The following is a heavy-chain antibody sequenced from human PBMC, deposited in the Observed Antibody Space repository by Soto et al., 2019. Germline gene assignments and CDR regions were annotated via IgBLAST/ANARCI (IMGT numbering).Heavy chain of an antibody. CDR2: FIPMFGTA. Sequence: QEQLVQSGSEVRRPGSSVRVSCTASGGTFSTYPIHWVRQAPGQGLEWMGGFIPMFGTANFAQKFQGRVTLTADKSTSTAYMELSSLKSEDTAVYYCAREGASIVGATGAFDIWGPGTLVSVSS. V-gene: IGHV1-69*06. CDR3: AREGASIVGATGAFDI. CDR1: GGTFSTYP. D-gene: IGHD1-26*01. J-gene: IGHJ3*02.